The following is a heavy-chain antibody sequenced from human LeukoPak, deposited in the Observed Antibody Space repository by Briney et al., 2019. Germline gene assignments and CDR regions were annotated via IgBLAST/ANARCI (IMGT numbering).Heavy chain of an antibody. V-gene: IGHV4-34*01. Sequence: SETLSLTCAVYGGSFSGYYWSWIRQPPGKGLEWIGEINHSGSTNYNPSLKGRVTISVDTSKNQFSLKLSSVTAADTAVYYCARGRGWLRSFDYWGQGTLVTVSS. CDR2: INHSGST. CDR1: GGSFSGYY. D-gene: IGHD5-12*01. J-gene: IGHJ4*02. CDR3: ARGRGWLRSFDY.